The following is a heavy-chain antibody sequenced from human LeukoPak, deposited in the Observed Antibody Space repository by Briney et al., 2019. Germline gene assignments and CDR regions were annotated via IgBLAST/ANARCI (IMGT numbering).Heavy chain of an antibody. V-gene: IGHV3-49*04. CDR2: IRSKAYGGTT. CDR1: GFTFGDYA. D-gene: IGHD2-21*02. CDR3: TREVVTAQNDAFDI. J-gene: IGHJ3*02. Sequence: GGSLRLSCTASGFTFGDYAMSWVRQAPGKGLEWVGFIRSKAYGGTTEYAASVKGRFTISRDDSKSIAYLQMNSLKTEDTAVYYCTREVVTAQNDAFDIWGQGTMVTVSS.